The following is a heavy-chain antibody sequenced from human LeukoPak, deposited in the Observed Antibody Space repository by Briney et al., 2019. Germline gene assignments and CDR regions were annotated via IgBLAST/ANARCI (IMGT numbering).Heavy chain of an antibody. CDR3: AKGGRYFDWSTGDY. CDR1: GFTFSTYA. J-gene: IGHJ4*02. V-gene: IGHV3-23*01. Sequence: GGSLRLSCAASGFTFSTYAMHWVRQAPGKGLEWVSGISASGGSTFYADSVKGRFTISKDNSKNTLFLQMNSLRAEDTAVYYCAKGGRYFDWSTGDYWGQGTLVTVSS. CDR2: ISASGGST. D-gene: IGHD3-9*01.